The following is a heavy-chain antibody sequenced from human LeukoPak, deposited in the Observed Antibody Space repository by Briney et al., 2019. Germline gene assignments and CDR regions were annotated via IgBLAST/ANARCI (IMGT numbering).Heavy chain of an antibody. D-gene: IGHD3-10*01. J-gene: IGHJ4*02. Sequence: GGSLRLFCVASGFDISYNYVGWVRQAPGKGLEWVSVIHTGGTTHYADSVKGRFTISKDNSNNTVYLQMNSVRVEDTAVYYCARVWFGYFFQWGQGALVTVSS. CDR2: IHTGGTT. CDR3: ARVWFGYFFQ. V-gene: IGHV3-53*01. CDR1: GFDISYNY.